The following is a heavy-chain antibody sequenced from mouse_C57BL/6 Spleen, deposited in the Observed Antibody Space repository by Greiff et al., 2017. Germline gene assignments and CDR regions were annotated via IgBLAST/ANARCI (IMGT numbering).Heavy chain of an antibody. Sequence: QVQLQQPGAELVMPGASVKLSCKASGYTFTSYWMHWVKQRPGQGLEWIGEIDPSDSYTNYNQQFKGKSTLTVDKSSSTAYMQLSSLTAEDSAVYYCARSAQARDFDYWGQGTTLTVSS. J-gene: IGHJ2*01. V-gene: IGHV1-69*01. CDR1: GYTFTSYW. CDR2: IDPSDSYT. D-gene: IGHD3-2*02. CDR3: ARSAQARDFDY.